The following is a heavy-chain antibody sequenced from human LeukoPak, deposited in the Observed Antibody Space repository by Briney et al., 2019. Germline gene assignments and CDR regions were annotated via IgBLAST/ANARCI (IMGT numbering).Heavy chain of an antibody. D-gene: IGHD2-21*02. CDR1: GYTFTSYY. CDR2: INPSGGST. CDR3: ARNTETAIPLPYYFDC. V-gene: IGHV1-46*01. Sequence: ASVTVSCKASGYTFTSYYMHWVRQAPGQGLEWMGIINPSGGSTSYAQKFQGRVTITRDTSASTAYMDLSSLRSEDTAVYYCARNTETAIPLPYYFDCWGQGTLVTVSS. J-gene: IGHJ4*02.